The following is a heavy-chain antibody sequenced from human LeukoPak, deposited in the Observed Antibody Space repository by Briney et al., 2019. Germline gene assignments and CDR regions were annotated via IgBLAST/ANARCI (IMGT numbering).Heavy chain of an antibody. CDR2: IYYSGST. CDR1: GGSISSSSYY. CDR3: ATQLGAGFDP. D-gene: IGHD1-26*01. J-gene: IGHJ5*02. Sequence: PSETLSLTCTVSGGSISSSSYYWGWIRQPPGKGLEWIGSIYYSGSTYYNPSLKSRVTISVDTSKNQFSLKLSSVTAADTAVYYCATQLGAGFDPWGQGTLVTVSS. V-gene: IGHV4-39*01.